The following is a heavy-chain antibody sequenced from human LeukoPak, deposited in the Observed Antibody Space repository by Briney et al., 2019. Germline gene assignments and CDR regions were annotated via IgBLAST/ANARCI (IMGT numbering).Heavy chain of an antibody. D-gene: IGHD6-19*01. J-gene: IGHJ6*02. CDR1: GVSVSSGSYY. CDR3: ARGASSGWTLYYYYGMDV. CDR2: IYYSGST. V-gene: IGHV4-61*01. Sequence: SETLSLTGTVSGVSVSSGSYYWRWIRQPPGKGLEWIGYIYYSGSTDYNPSLKSRVTISLDTSKNQFSLKLSSVTAADTAVYYCARGASSGWTLYYYYGMDVWGQGTTVTVSS.